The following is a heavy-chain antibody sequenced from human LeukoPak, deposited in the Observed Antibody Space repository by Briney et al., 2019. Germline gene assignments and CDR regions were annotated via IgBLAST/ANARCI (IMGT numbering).Heavy chain of an antibody. V-gene: IGHV3-74*01. D-gene: IGHD3-3*01. CDR2: IKGDGIST. CDR3: AKDHYWSIDY. J-gene: IGHJ4*02. Sequence: GGSLRLSCAASGFDFSSNWMHWVRHAPGQGLVWVSRIKGDGISTNYADSVKGRFSISRDIAKNALYLQMNSLRAEDTGVYYCAKDHYWSIDYWGRGTLVTVSS. CDR1: GFDFSSNW.